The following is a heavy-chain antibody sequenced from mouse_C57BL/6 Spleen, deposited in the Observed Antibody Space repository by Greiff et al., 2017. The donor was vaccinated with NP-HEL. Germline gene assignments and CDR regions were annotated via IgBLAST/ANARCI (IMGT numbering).Heavy chain of an antibody. CDR2: IYPSDSET. J-gene: IGHJ2*01. CDR3: ARNPDPDYYGY. V-gene: IGHV1-61*01. CDR1: GYTFTSYW. Sequence: QVQLQQPGAELVRPGSSVKLSCKASGYTFTSYWMDWVKQRPGQGLEWIGNIYPSDSETNYNQKFKDKATLTVDKSSSTAYMQLSRLPSEHSAVYSCARNPDPDYYGYWGQGTTLTVST.